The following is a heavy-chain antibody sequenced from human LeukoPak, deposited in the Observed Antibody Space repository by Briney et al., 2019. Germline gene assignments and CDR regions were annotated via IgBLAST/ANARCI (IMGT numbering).Heavy chain of an antibody. CDR1: GFTFSSYW. D-gene: IGHD3-9*01. J-gene: IGHJ4*02. Sequence: PGGSLRLSCAASGFTFSSYWMSWVRQAPGTGLEWVSVIYSGGSTYYADSVKGRFAISRDHSTNTLYLQMNSLTAEDTAVYYCARDEVRYFDYWGQGTLVTVSS. CDR2: IYSGGST. CDR3: ARDEVRYFDY. V-gene: IGHV3-53*01.